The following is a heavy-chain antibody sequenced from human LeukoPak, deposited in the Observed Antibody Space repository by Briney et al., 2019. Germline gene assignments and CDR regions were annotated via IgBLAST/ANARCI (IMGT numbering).Heavy chain of an antibody. CDR2: IYYSGST. CDR3: ARVIGGEYFQH. D-gene: IGHD3-16*01. J-gene: IGHJ1*01. CDR1: GGYISSYY. V-gene: IGHV4-59*01. Sequence: SETLSLTCTVSGGYISSYYWSWIRQPPGKGLEWIGYIYYSGSTNYNPSLKSRVTISVDTSKNQFSLKLSSVTAADTAVYYCARVIGGEYFQHWGQGTLVTVSS.